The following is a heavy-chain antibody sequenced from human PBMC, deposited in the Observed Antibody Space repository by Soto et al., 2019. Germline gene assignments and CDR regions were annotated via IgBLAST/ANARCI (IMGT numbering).Heavy chain of an antibody. D-gene: IGHD3-22*01. CDR1: GYTLTEFA. J-gene: IGHJ4*02. V-gene: IGHV1-24*01. Sequence: ASVKVSCKVSGYTLTEFAIHWVRQAPGKGLEWMGGFHPEDGETLYAQKFQGRISLTEDTSTDTAYMELSSLRSEDTAIFYCATVSNGHQRTFYFEHWGQGTLVTVSS. CDR2: FHPEDGET. CDR3: ATVSNGHQRTFYFEH.